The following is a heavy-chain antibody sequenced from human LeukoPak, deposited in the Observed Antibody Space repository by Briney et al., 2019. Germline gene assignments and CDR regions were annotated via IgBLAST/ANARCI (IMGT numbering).Heavy chain of an antibody. Sequence: SQTLSLTCAVSGGSISSGGYSWSWIRQPPGKGLEWIGYIYHSGSTYYNPSLKSRVTISVDRSKNQFSLKQSSVTAADTAVYYCARGGAVAGLDYWGQGTLVTVSS. CDR3: ARGGAVAGLDY. CDR1: GGSISSGGYS. V-gene: IGHV4-30-2*01. J-gene: IGHJ4*02. CDR2: IYHSGST. D-gene: IGHD6-19*01.